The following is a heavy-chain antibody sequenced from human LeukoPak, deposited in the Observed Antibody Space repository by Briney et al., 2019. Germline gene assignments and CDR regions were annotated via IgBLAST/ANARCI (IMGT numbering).Heavy chain of an antibody. CDR2: IYTSGST. J-gene: IGHJ6*03. V-gene: IGHV4-4*07. Sequence: PSETLSLTCTVSGGSISSYYWSWIRQPAGKGLEWIGRIYTSGSTNYNPSLKSRVTMSVDTSKNQFSLKLSSVTAADTAVYYCARTPKSITIFGVVTKYYYMDVWGKGTTVTVSS. CDR3: ARTPKSITIFGVVTKYYYMDV. D-gene: IGHD3-3*01. CDR1: GGSISSYY.